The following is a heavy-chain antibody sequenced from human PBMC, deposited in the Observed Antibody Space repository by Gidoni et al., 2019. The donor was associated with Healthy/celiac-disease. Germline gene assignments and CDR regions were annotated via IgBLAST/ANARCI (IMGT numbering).Heavy chain of an antibody. J-gene: IGHJ4*02. D-gene: IGHD1-26*01. CDR2: TRNKANSYTT. CDR3: ARVNPPGGSYDY. CDR1: GFTFSDPY. V-gene: IGHV3-72*01. Sequence: EVPLVESGGGWVQPGGSLSLSCAAPGFTFSDPYMDWVRQAPWKGLEWVGRTRNKANSYTTEYAASGKGRFTISRDDSKNSLYLQMNSLKTEDTAVYYCARVNPPGGSYDYWGQGTLVTVSS.